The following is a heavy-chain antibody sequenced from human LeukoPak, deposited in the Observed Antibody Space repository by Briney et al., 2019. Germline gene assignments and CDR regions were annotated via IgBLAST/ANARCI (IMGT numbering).Heavy chain of an antibody. CDR1: GGSISSYY. J-gene: IGHJ5*02. V-gene: IGHV4-4*07. Sequence: PSETLSLTCTVSGGSISSYYWSWIRQPAGKGLEWIGRIYTSGSTNYNPSLKSRVTMSVDTSKNQFSLKLSSVTAADTAVYYCARDWGSSWYPNWFDPWGQGTLVTVSS. CDR2: IYTSGST. D-gene: IGHD6-13*01. CDR3: ARDWGSSWYPNWFDP.